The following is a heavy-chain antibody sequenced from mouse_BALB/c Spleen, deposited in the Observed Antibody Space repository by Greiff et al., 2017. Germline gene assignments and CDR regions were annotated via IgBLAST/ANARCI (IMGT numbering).Heavy chain of an antibody. CDR2: IYPGDGDT. CDR3: SPTGTERFAY. CDR1: GYTFTSYW. D-gene: IGHD4-1*02. Sequence: VQLKQSGAELARPGASVKLSCKASGYTFTSYWMQWVKQRPGQGLEWIGAIYPGDGDTSYNQKFKGKAKLTAVTSASTAYMELSSLTNEDSAVYYCSPTGTERFAYWGQGTLVTVSA. V-gene: IGHV1-5*01. J-gene: IGHJ3*01.